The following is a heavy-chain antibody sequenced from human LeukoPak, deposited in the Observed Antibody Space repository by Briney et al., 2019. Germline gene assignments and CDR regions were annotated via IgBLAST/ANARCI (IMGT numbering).Heavy chain of an antibody. Sequence: VASVKVSCKASGYTFTSYYMHWVRQAPGQGLEWMGIINPSGGSTSYAQKFQGRVTMTRDTSTSTVYMELSSLRSEATAVYYCAREVGVVIFDYWGQGTLVTVSS. CDR3: AREVGVVIFDY. D-gene: IGHD3-3*01. V-gene: IGHV1-46*01. CDR1: GYTFTSYY. CDR2: INPSGGST. J-gene: IGHJ4*02.